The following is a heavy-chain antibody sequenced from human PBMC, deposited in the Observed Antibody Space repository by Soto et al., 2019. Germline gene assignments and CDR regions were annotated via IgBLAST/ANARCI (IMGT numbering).Heavy chain of an antibody. V-gene: IGHV4-30-2*01. Sequence: PSETLSLTCAVSGGSISSGGYSWSWIRQPPGKGLEWIGYIYHSGSTYYNPSLKSRVTISVDRSKNQFSLKLSSVTAADTAVYYCARENYYDSSGHYGMDVWGQGTRSPSP. CDR2: IYHSGST. CDR3: ARENYYDSSGHYGMDV. J-gene: IGHJ6*02. D-gene: IGHD3-22*01. CDR1: GGSISSGGYS.